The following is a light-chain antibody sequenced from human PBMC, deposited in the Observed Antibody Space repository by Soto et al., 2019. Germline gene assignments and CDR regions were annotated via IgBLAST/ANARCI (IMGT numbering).Light chain of an antibody. Sequence: QSALTQPASVSGSPGQSITISCTGTSSDVGGYNFVSWYQQHPGKAPKLLIYDVSDRPSGVSNRFSGSKSGNTASLTIPGLQAEDEADYYCNSYTSSSTSYVFGSGTKVTVL. J-gene: IGLJ1*01. CDR2: DVS. V-gene: IGLV2-14*03. CDR1: SSDVGGYNF. CDR3: NSYTSSSTSYV.